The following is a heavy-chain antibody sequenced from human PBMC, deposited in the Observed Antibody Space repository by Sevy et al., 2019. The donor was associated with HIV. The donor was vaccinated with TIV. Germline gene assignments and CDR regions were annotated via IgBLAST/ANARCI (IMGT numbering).Heavy chain of an antibody. J-gene: IGHJ3*02. Sequence: GGSLRLSCAASGFTFSDYYMSWIRQAPGKGLEWVSYISSSGSTIYYADSVKGRFTISRDNAKNSLYLQMNSLRAEETAVYYCARWRIEITNGHDAFDIWGQGTMVTVSS. V-gene: IGHV3-11*01. D-gene: IGHD3-10*01. CDR3: ARWRIEITNGHDAFDI. CDR2: ISSSGSTI. CDR1: GFTFSDYY.